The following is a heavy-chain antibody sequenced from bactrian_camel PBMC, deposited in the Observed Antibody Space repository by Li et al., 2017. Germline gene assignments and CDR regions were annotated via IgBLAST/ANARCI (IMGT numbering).Heavy chain of an antibody. CDR2: LDNGGST. V-gene: IGHV3S53*01. Sequence: HVQLVESGGGLVQPGGSLRLSCAASRPLSTLTVLAWFRQAPGAGREGVARLDNGGSTTYADSVKGRFTVSKDIAKNTLYLQMNSLKAEDTAMYVCAAADPRFLACFVAQRLFAYWGQGTQVTVS. CDR3: AAADPRFLACFVAQRLFAY. J-gene: IGHJ6*01. D-gene: IGHD1*01. CDR1: RPLSTLTV.